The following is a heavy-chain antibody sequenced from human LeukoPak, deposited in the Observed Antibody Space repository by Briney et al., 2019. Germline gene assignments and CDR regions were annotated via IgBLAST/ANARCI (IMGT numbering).Heavy chain of an antibody. D-gene: IGHD3-22*01. CDR1: GGSFSGYY. CDR3: ARDPLNYDSSGGGVDP. CDR2: INHSGST. V-gene: IGHV4-34*01. J-gene: IGHJ5*02. Sequence: SETLSLTCAVYGGSFSGYYWSWIRQPPGKGLEWIGEINHSGSTNYNPSLKSRVTLSVDTSKNQFSLKLSSVTAADTAVYYCARDPLNYDSSGGGVDPWGQGTLVTVSS.